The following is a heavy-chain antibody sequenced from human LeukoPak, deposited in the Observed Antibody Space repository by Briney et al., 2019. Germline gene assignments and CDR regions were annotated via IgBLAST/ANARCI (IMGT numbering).Heavy chain of an antibody. Sequence: ASVKVSCKASGYTFASYDINWVRQATGQGLEWMGWMNPNSGNTGYAQKFQGRVTLTRDTSISTAYMEVSSLTFEDTAVYYCARSRGPQQGRPLFDYWGQGTLVTVSS. CDR3: ARSRGPQQGRPLFDY. D-gene: IGHD2-15*01. CDR1: GYTFASYD. V-gene: IGHV1-8*01. CDR2: MNPNSGNT. J-gene: IGHJ4*02.